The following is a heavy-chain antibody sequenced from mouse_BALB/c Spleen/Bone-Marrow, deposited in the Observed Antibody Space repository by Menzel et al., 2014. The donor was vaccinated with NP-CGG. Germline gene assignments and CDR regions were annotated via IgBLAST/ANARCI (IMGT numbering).Heavy chain of an antibody. D-gene: IGHD3-2*01. CDR2: INPYNDGT. J-gene: IGHJ2*01. CDR1: GYTFTSYV. Sequence: EVQLHQSGPELVKPGASVKMSCKASGYTFTSYVMHWVKQKPGQGLEWIGYINPYNDGTKYNEKFKGKATLTSDKSSSTAYMERSSLTPEDSAVYYGARPRQLGLPYNFDYWGQGTTLTFSS. V-gene: IGHV1-14*01. CDR3: ARPRQLGLPYNFDY.